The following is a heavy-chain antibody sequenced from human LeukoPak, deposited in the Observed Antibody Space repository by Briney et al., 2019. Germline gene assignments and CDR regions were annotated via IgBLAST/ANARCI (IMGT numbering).Heavy chain of an antibody. J-gene: IGHJ4*02. CDR1: GFTFSSYG. V-gene: IGHV3-30*18. CDR3: AKGGIQDGYKKGYYFDY. Sequence: PGGSLRLSCAASGFTFSSYGMHWVRQAPGKGLEWVSVISYDGSNKYYADSVKGRFTISRDNSKNTLYLQMNSLRAEDTAVYYCAKGGIQDGYKKGYYFDYWGQGTLVTVFS. CDR2: ISYDGSNK. D-gene: IGHD5-24*01.